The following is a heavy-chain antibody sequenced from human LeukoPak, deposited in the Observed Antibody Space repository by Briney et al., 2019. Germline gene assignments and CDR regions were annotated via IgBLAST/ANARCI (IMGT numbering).Heavy chain of an antibody. CDR3: AKNGRVGADYFDY. J-gene: IGHJ4*02. V-gene: IGHV3-23*01. Sequence: GGSLRLSCAASGFTFSSYAMSWVRQAPGKGLEWASAISGSGGSTYYADSVKGRFTISRDNSKNTPYLQMNSLRAEDTAVYYCAKNGRVGADYFDYWGQGTLVTVSS. CDR2: ISGSGGST. D-gene: IGHD1-26*01. CDR1: GFTFSSYA.